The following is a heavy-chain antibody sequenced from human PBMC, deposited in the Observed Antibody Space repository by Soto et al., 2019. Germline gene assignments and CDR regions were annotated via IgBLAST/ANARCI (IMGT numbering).Heavy chain of an antibody. D-gene: IGHD2-2*01. CDR2: INAGNGNT. CDR3: ARDIVVPAGRIGFWFDP. CDR1: GYTFTSYA. V-gene: IGHV1-3*01. Sequence: GASVKVSCKASGYTFTSYAMHWVRQAPGQRLEWMGWINAGNGNTKYSQKFQGRVTITRDTSASTAYMELSSLRSEDTAVYYCARDIVVPAGRIGFWFDPWGQGTLVTVSS. J-gene: IGHJ5*02.